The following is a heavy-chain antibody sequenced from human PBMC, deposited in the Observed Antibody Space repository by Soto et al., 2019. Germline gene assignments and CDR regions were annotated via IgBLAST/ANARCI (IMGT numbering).Heavy chain of an antibody. Sequence: EVQLLESGGGLVQPGGSLRLSCAASGFTFSSYAMSWVRQAPGKGLEWVSAISGSGGRTYYADSVKGRFTISRYNSKNTLYLQMNSLRAEDTAVYYCAKDGPWFGELRGDYWGQGTLVTVSS. D-gene: IGHD3-10*01. CDR2: ISGSGGRT. V-gene: IGHV3-23*01. CDR1: GFTFSSYA. J-gene: IGHJ4*02. CDR3: AKDGPWFGELRGDY.